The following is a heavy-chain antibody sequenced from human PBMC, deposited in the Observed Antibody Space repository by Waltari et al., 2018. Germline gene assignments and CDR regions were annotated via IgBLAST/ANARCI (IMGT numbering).Heavy chain of an antibody. CDR2: IYTSGST. V-gene: IGHV4-61*09. Sequence: QVQLQESGPGLVKPSQTLSLTCTVSGGSISSDNYYWSWIRQPAGKGLEWIGYIYTSGSTNYNPSLKSRVTISIDTSKNHFSLKLSSVTAADTAVYYCARDQEAAGLHDAFDIWGQGTMVTVSS. CDR3: ARDQEAAGLHDAFDI. CDR1: GGSISSDNYY. J-gene: IGHJ3*02. D-gene: IGHD6-13*01.